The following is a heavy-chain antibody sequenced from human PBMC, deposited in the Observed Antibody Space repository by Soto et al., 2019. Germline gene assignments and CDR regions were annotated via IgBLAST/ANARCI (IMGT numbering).Heavy chain of an antibody. D-gene: IGHD1-26*01. CDR2: IYYSGTT. J-gene: IGHJ4*02. V-gene: IGHV4-28*01. CDR3: ARREIQGPIDY. CDR1: GYSISSSNW. Sequence: QVQLQESGPGLVKPSDTLSLTCAVSGYSISSSNWCGWIRQPPGKGLEWIGYIYYSGTTYYNPSLNNRVTMSVDTATNQFSRKLTSVTAVDTAVCFCARREIQGPIDYWGQGTLVTVSS.